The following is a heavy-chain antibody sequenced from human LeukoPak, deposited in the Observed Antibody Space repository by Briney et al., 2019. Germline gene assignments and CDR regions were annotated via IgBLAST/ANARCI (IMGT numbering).Heavy chain of an antibody. Sequence: SETLSLTCTVSGGSISSYYWSWIRQPPGKGLDWIGYIYYSGSTIYNPSLKSRVTISVDTSRNQFSLKLTSVTAADTAVYYCARVEYYGSGSLDYWGQGTLVTVSS. J-gene: IGHJ4*02. D-gene: IGHD3-10*01. V-gene: IGHV4-59*01. CDR3: ARVEYYGSGSLDY. CDR1: GGSISSYY. CDR2: IYYSGST.